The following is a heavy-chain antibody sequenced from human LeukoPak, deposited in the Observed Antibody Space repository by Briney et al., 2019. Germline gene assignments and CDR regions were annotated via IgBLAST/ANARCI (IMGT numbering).Heavy chain of an antibody. V-gene: IGHV1-18*01. Sequence: ASVKVSCKASGYSFTMYGISWVRQAPGQGLEWMGWISGFNAYTNYAQKLQGRVTMTTDTSTSTAYMEVRGLRSDDTAVYYCAREASSSSSRWFDPWGQGTLVTVSS. CDR2: ISGFNAYT. CDR3: AREASSSSSRWFDP. J-gene: IGHJ5*02. D-gene: IGHD6-6*01. CDR1: GYSFTMYG.